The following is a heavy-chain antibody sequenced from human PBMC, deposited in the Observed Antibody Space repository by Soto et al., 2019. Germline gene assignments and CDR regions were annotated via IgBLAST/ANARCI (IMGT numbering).Heavy chain of an antibody. J-gene: IGHJ6*02. V-gene: IGHV3-53*01. Sequence: EVQLVESGGGLIQPGGSLRLSCAASGFNVSDNFRKWVRQAPGKGLERVSVLYSGGSRYYADSVRGRFTSSRDKSKTTLYVQMNSLRAEDTAVYYCAREKYGMDVWGQGTTVTVSS. CDR3: AREKYGMDV. CDR1: GFNVSDNF. CDR2: LYSGGSR.